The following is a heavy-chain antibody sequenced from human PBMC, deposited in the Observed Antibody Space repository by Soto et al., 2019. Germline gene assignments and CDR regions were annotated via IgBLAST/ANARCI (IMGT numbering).Heavy chain of an antibody. CDR3: ARVLRDIVVVPAAMGVDY. V-gene: IGHV3-7*01. J-gene: IGHJ4*02. D-gene: IGHD2-2*01. CDR1: GFTFSSYW. Sequence: EVQLVESGGGLVQPGGSLRLSCAASGFTFSSYWMSWVRQAPGKGLEWVANIKQDGSEKYYVDSVKGRFTISRDNAKNSLYLQMNSLRAEDTAVYYCARVLRDIVVVPAAMGVDYWGQGTLVTVSS. CDR2: IKQDGSEK.